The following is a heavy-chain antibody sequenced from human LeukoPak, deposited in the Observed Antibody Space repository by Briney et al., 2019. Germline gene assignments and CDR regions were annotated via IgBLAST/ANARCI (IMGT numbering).Heavy chain of an antibody. D-gene: IGHD1-26*01. V-gene: IGHV4-4*07. CDR1: GGSISSYY. Sequence: PSETLSLTCTVSGGSISSYYWSWIRQPAGKGLEWIWRIYTSGSTNYNPSLKSRVTMSVDTSKNQFSLKLSSVTAADTAVYYCARGTVGGSYGRYYYYYMDVWGKGTTVTVSS. CDR3: ARGTVGGSYGRYYYYYMDV. CDR2: IYTSGST. J-gene: IGHJ6*03.